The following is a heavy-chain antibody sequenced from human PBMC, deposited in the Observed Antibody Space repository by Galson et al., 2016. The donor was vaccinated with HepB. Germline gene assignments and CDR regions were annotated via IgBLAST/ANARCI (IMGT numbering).Heavy chain of an antibody. Sequence: SLRLSCAASGFTFTSYGFHWVRQAPGKGLEWVAVTQYDGVNKYYADSVMGRFTISRDNSQNILYLQMNNLRADDTAVYFCARDRYGLGGALSGYCDYWGQGTLVTVSS. V-gene: IGHV3-33*05. CDR1: GFTFTSYG. CDR2: TQYDGVNK. CDR3: ARDRYGLGGALSGYCDY. J-gene: IGHJ4*02. D-gene: IGHD3-9*01.